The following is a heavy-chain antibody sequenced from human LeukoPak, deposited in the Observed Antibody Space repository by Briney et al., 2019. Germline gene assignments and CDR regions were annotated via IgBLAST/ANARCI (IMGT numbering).Heavy chain of an antibody. CDR1: GGSFSGYY. J-gene: IGHJ4*02. Sequence: PSETLSLTCAVYGGSFSGYYWSWIRQPPGKGLGWIGEINHSGSTNYNPSLKSRVTISVDTSKNQFSLKLSSVTAADTAVYYCARGRKYQLPHYFDYWGQGTLVTVSS. D-gene: IGHD2-2*01. CDR3: ARGRKYQLPHYFDY. V-gene: IGHV4-34*01. CDR2: INHSGST.